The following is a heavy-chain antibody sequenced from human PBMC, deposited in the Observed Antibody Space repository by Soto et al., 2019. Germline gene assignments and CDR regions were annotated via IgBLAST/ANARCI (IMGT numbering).Heavy chain of an antibody. Sequence: PSETLSLTCRFSGYSISNSRFYWAWIRQPPGEGLEWIGSIYHTGNAYYNPSLKSRVTISVDTSKNQFSLKLTSVTAADAALYYCARDFFDSSDYTTNWFDPWGQGTLVTVSS. CDR1: GYSISNSRFY. CDR2: IYHTGNA. D-gene: IGHD3-22*01. J-gene: IGHJ5*02. CDR3: ARDFFDSSDYTTNWFDP. V-gene: IGHV4-39*01.